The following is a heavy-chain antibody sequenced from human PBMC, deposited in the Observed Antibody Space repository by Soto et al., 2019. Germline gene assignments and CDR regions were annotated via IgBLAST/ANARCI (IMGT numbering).Heavy chain of an antibody. J-gene: IGHJ4*02. CDR3: ARVTDVDTAMVDFDY. V-gene: IGHV1-18*01. CDR2: ISAYNGNT. Sequence: ASVKVSCKASGYTFTSYGISWVRQAPGQGLEWMGWISAYNGNTNYAQKLQGRVTMTTDTSTSTAYMELRSLRSDDTAVYYCARVTDVDTAMVDFDYWGQGTLVTVSS. D-gene: IGHD5-18*01. CDR1: GYTFTSYG.